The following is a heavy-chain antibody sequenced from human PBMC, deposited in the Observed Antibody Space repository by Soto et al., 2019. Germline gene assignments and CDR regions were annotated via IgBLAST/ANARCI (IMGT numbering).Heavy chain of an antibody. J-gene: IGHJ6*03. CDR1: GGTFSSYT. V-gene: IGHV1-69*02. CDR2: IIPILGIA. Sequence: QVQLVQSGAEVKKPGSSVKVSCKASGGTFSSYTISWVRQAPGQGLEWMGRIIPILGIANYAQKFQGRVTITADKSTSTAYMELSSMRSEDTAVYYCARYGRLDIRAGYYYYMDVWGKGTTVTVSS. CDR3: ARYGRLDIRAGYYYYMDV. D-gene: IGHD3-10*01.